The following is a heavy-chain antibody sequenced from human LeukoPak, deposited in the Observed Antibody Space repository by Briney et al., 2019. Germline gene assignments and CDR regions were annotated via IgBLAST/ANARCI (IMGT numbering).Heavy chain of an antibody. D-gene: IGHD3-10*01. CDR2: ISSSGSTI. CDR1: GFTFSSYE. V-gene: IGHV3-48*03. Sequence: GGSLRLSCAASGFTFSSYEMNWVRQAPGKGLEWVSYISSSGSTIYYADSVKGRFTISRDNAKNSLYLQMNSLRAEDAAVYYCARTPYGSGFDYWGQGTLVTVSS. J-gene: IGHJ4*02. CDR3: ARTPYGSGFDY.